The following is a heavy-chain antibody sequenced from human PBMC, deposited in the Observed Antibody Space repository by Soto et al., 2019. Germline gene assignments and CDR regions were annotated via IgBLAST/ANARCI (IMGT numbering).Heavy chain of an antibody. Sequence: QVQLVQSGAEVKKPGSSVKVSCKASGGSFNSNAFSWVRQAPGQGLEWLGGIIPIFTSANYAQKFQGRVTITADESSSTIYIQLSRLTPEDTAVYYCAKTTGATYIVHSIGVWGPGTTVTVSS. V-gene: IGHV1-69*01. J-gene: IGHJ6*02. CDR1: GGSFNSNA. CDR3: AKTTGATYIVHSIGV. CDR2: IIPIFTSA. D-gene: IGHD5-12*01.